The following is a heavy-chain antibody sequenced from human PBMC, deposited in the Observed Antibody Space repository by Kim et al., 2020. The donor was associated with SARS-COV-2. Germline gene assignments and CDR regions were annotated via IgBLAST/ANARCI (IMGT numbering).Heavy chain of an antibody. CDR1: GYSFTSYW. CDR2: IDPSDSYT. V-gene: IGHV5-10-1*01. J-gene: IGHJ6*02. Sequence: GESLKISCKGSGYSFTSYWIRWVRQMPGKGLEWMGRIDPSDSYTNYSPSFQGHVTIPADKSISTAYLQWSSLKASDTAMYYCARIIAARPGYYYGMDVWGQGTTVTVSS. D-gene: IGHD6-6*01. CDR3: ARIIAARPGYYYGMDV.